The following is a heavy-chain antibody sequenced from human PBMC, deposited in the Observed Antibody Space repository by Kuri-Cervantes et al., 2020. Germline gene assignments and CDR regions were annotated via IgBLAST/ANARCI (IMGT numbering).Heavy chain of an antibody. CDR3: ARVLQPSYGTFDY. CDR1: GDSLNSNSYY. CDR2: INHSGST. Sequence: SETLFLTCTVSGDSLNSNSYYYTWIRQPPGKGLEWIGEINHSGSTNYNPSLKSRVTISVDTSKNQFSLKLSSVTAADTAVYYCARVLQPSYGTFDYWGQGTLVTVSS. J-gene: IGHJ4*02. V-gene: IGHV4-39*07. D-gene: IGHD5-18*01.